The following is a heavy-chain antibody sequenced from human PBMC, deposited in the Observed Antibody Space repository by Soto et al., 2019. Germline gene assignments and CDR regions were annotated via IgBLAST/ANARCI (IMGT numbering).Heavy chain of an antibody. CDR1: GGSITSYH. CDR3: ASENRDFYDSSGYYQK. J-gene: IGHJ4*02. D-gene: IGHD3-22*01. CDR2: IYHIGTT. Sequence: QVQLQESGPGLVKPSETLSLTCAVSGGSITSYHWSWIRQPPGMGLEWIGCIYHIGTTTYNPSRESRATLSIDTSKNHFSLKLSSVTAADTAVYYCASENRDFYDSSGYYQKWGQGTLVTVSS. V-gene: IGHV4-59*01.